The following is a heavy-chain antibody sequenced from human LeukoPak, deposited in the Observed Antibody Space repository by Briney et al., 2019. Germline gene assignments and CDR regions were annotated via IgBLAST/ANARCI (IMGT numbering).Heavy chain of an antibody. CDR2: IKHNGDEL. J-gene: IGHJ4*02. V-gene: IGHV3-7*01. D-gene: IGHD3-16*01. CDR1: GFTFSSYW. Sequence: PGGSLRLSCAASGFTFSSYWMTWVRQAPGKGLEWVANIKHNGDELNYVDSVEDRFTISRDNAKNSLYLHMTGLRAEDTAVYYCARELRTFDSWGQGPLVTVSS. CDR3: ARELRTFDS.